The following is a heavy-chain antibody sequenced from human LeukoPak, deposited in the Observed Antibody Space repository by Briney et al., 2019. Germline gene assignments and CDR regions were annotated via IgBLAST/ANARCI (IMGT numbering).Heavy chain of an antibody. D-gene: IGHD6-6*01. V-gene: IGHV3-13*01. CDR3: ARGSRYSSSIPDY. J-gene: IGHJ4*02. CDR1: GFTFSSYD. CDR2: IGTAGDT. Sequence: GGSLRLSCAASGFTFSSYDMHWVRQATGKGLEWVSAIGTAGDTYYPGSVKGRFTISRENAKNSLYLQMNSLGAGDTAVYYCARGSRYSSSIPDYWGQGTLVTVSS.